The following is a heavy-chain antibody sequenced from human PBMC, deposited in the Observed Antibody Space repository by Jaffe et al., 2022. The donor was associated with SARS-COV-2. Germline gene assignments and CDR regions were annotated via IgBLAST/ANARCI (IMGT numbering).Heavy chain of an antibody. CDR2: IKQDGSEK. CDR3: ARVQHDDYDLYYYYGMDV. D-gene: IGHD5-12*01. J-gene: IGHJ6*02. V-gene: IGHV3-7*01. Sequence: EVQLVESGGGLVQPGGSLRLSCAASGFTFSSYWMSWVRQAPGKGLEWVANIKQDGSEKYYVDSVKGRFTISRDNAKNSLYLQMNSLRAEDTAVYYCARVQHDDYDLYYYYGMDVWGQGTTVTVSS. CDR1: GFTFSSYW.